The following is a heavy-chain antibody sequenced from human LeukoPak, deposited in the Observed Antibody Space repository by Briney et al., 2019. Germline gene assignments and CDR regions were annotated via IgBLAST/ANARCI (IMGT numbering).Heavy chain of an antibody. CDR1: GFTFSSYS. CDR2: ISSSSSTI. CDR3: ARTLVEVPGHSDLFDF. V-gene: IGHV3-48*04. J-gene: IGHJ4*02. Sequence: PGGSLRLSCAASGFTFSSYSMNWVRQAPGKGLEWVSYISSSSSTIYYADSVKGRFTISRDNAKTSVYLQMNSLRPDDTAVYYCARTLVEVPGHSDLFDFWGQGTLVTVSS. D-gene: IGHD2-2*01.